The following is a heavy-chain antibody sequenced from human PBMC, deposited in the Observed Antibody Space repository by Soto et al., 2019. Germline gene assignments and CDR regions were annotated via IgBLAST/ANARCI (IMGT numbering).Heavy chain of an antibody. J-gene: IGHJ4*02. CDR3: ASIAAAATMFDY. V-gene: IGHV1-69*02. CDR2: IIPILGIA. CDR1: GGTFSSYT. Sequence: QVQLVQSGAEVKKPGSSVKVSCKASGGTFSSYTISWVRQAPGQGLEWMGRIIPILGIANYAQKFQGRVTITADKSTSTAYMELSSLRSEDTPAYYCASIAAAATMFDYWGQGTLVTVSS. D-gene: IGHD6-13*01.